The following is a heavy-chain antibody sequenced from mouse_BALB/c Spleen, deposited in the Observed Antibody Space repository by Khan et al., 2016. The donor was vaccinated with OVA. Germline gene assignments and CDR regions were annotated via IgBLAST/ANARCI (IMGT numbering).Heavy chain of an antibody. V-gene: IGHV5-6*01. CDR1: GFTFSSYS. CDR3: ASHLTGSFAY. CDR2: ISSGGDYT. Sequence: EVQLVESGGDLVKPGGSLKLSCAASGFTFSSYSMSWVRQTPDKRLEWVASISSGGDYTYYPDIVKGRFTIYRDNAKNTLYLEMSSLKSEDTAMYYWASHLTGSFAYWGQGTLVTVSA. D-gene: IGHD4-1*01. J-gene: IGHJ3*01.